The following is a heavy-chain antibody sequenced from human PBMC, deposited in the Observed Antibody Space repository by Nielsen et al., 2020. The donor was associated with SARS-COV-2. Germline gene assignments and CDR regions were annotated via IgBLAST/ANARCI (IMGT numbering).Heavy chain of an antibody. CDR3: AKDLTSTHDIVVVVAATTVFDY. Sequence: GESLKISCAASGFTFSSYAMSWVRQAPGKGLEWVSAISGSGGSTYYADSVKGRFTISRDNSKNTLYLQMNSLRAEDTAVYYCAKDLTSTHDIVVVVAATTVFDYWGQGTLVTVSS. J-gene: IGHJ4*02. CDR1: GFTFSSYA. CDR2: ISGSGGST. V-gene: IGHV3-23*01. D-gene: IGHD2-15*01.